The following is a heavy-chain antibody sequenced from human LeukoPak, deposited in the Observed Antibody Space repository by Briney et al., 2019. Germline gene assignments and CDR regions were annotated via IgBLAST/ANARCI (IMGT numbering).Heavy chain of an antibody. CDR1: GFTFSNSC. CDR3: ARDVRRWLQLNAFDI. CDR2: ISGSGGST. D-gene: IGHD5-24*01. Sequence: PGGSLRLSCAASGFTFSNSCMSWVRQAPGKGLEWVSAISGSGGSTYYADSVKGRFTISRDNSKNTLYLQMNSLRAEDTAVYYCARDVRRWLQLNAFDIWGQGTMVTVSS. V-gene: IGHV3-23*01. J-gene: IGHJ3*02.